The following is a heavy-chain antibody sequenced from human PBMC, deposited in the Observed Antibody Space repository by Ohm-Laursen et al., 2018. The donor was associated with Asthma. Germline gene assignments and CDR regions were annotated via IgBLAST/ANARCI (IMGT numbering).Heavy chain of an antibody. CDR2: IIPIFGTA. CDR1: GGTFSSYA. V-gene: IGHV1-69*13. D-gene: IGHD3-22*01. Sequence: SVKVSCKASGGTFSSYAISWVRQAPGQGLEWMGGIIPIFGTANYAQKFQGRVTITADESTSTAYMELSSLRSEDTAAYYCAKGGYYDSSGLWAPFDYWGQGTLVTVSS. CDR3: AKGGYYDSSGLWAPFDY. J-gene: IGHJ4*02.